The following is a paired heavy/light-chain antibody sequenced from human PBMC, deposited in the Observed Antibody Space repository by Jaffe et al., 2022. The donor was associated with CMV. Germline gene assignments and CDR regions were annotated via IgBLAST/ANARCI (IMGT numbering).Heavy chain of an antibody. CDR3: ARGHNWFDP. V-gene: IGHV3-11*01. CDR1: GFTFSDYY. Sequence: QVQLVESGGGLVKPGGSLRLSCAASGFTFSDYYMSWIRQAPGKGLEWVSYISSSSTTIYYTDSVKGRFTISRDNAKNSLYLQMDSLRAEDTAVYYCARGHNWFDPWGQGTLVTVSS. J-gene: IGHJ5*02. CDR2: ISSSSTTI.
Light chain of an antibody. J-gene: IGKJ1*01. V-gene: IGKV1-39*01. CDR2: AAS. CDR1: QSISSY. CDR3: QQSYSTPRT. Sequence: DIQMTQSPSSLSASVGDRVTITCRASQSISSYLNWYQQKPGKAPKVLIYAASSFQSGVPSRFSGSGSGTDFTLTISSLQPEDFATYYCQQSYSTPRTFGQGTKVEIK.